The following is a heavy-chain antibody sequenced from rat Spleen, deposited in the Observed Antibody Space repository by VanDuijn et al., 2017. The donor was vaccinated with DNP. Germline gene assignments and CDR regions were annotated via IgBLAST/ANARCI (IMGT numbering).Heavy chain of an antibody. CDR1: GFSLTSNG. CDR3: SRGDWFAY. CDR2: IWAGGST. Sequence: QVQLEESGPGLMQPSETLSLTCSVSGFSLTSNGVGWVRQPLGKGLVWMGTIWAGGSTNYNSALKSRLSISRDTSKSQVFLKMNSLQIEDTAIYFCSRGDWFAYWGQGTLVTVSS. J-gene: IGHJ3*01. V-gene: IGHV2-72*01.